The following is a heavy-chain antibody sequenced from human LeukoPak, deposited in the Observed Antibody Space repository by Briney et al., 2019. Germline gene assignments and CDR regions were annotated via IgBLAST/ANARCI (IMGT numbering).Heavy chain of an antibody. CDR1: GGSISSSAYY. D-gene: IGHD4-17*01. V-gene: IGHV3-53*01. Sequence: ETLSLTCTVSGGSISSSAYYWGWVRQAPGKGLEWVSVIYSGGSTYYADSVKGRFTISRDNSKNTLYLQMNSLRAEDTAVYYCARNMMTTVTTPSSYYYYYMDVWGKGTTVTISS. CDR2: IYSGGST. J-gene: IGHJ6*03. CDR3: ARNMMTTVTTPSSYYYYYMDV.